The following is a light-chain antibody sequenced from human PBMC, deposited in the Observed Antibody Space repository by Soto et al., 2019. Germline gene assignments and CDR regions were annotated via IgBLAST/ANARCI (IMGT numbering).Light chain of an antibody. V-gene: IGKV3-15*01. J-gene: IGKJ4*01. CDR2: GAS. CDR3: QQYGSSPPLT. CDR1: QSVSSN. Sequence: EMVMTQSPATLSVSPGERATISCRASQSVSSNLAWYQQKPGQAPRLLIYGASTRATGIPARFSGSGSGTEFTLTISSLQSEDFAVYYCQQYGSSPPLTFGGGTKVDIK.